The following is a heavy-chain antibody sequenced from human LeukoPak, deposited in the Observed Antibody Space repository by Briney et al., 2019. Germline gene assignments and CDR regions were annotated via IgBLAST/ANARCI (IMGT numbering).Heavy chain of an antibody. CDR3: ARSDLGTITAGPVNY. J-gene: IGHJ4*02. D-gene: IGHD5-24*01. CDR1: GYTFTNYG. Sequence: ASVKVSCKASGYTFTNYGITWVRQAPGQGLEWMGWISGYQGSTKYAQNFQGRVTMTIDTSTSTAYMDLRSLRSDDTAIYFCARSDLGTITAGPVNYWGQGTLVAVSS. CDR2: ISGYQGST. V-gene: IGHV1-18*01.